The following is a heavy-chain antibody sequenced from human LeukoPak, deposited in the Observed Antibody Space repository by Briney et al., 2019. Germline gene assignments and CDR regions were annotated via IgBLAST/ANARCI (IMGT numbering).Heavy chain of an antibody. CDR3: ATNRLTIFGVVAGFDP. D-gene: IGHD3-3*01. J-gene: IGHJ5*02. V-gene: IGHV1-24*01. CDR1: GYTLTELS. CDR2: FDPENGET. Sequence: ASVKVSCKVSGYTLTELSMHWVRQAPGKGLGWMGGFDPENGETIYAQKFQGRVTMTEDTSTDTAYMGLSSLRSEDTAVYYCATNRLTIFGVVAGFDPWGQGTLVTVSS.